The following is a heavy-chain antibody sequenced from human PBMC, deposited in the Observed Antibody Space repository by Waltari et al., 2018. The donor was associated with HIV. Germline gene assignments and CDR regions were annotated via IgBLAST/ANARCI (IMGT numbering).Heavy chain of an antibody. CDR2: ISGSTTTI. V-gene: IGHV3-48*01. CDR1: GFTFSAYS. J-gene: IGHJ5*02. D-gene: IGHD6-25*01. Sequence: EVQLVESGGGSVQPGGSLRLSCAASGFTFSAYSMNWVRQAPGKGLEWVSYISGSTTTIYYADSVKGRFTISRDNAKNILYLEMNRLGPADTAVYYCAREADPNRFDPWGQGTLVTVSS. CDR3: AREADPNRFDP.